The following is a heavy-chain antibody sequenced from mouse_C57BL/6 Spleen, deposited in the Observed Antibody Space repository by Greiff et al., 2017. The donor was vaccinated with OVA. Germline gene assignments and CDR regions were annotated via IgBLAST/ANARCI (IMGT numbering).Heavy chain of an antibody. CDR3: ARSASLYYGSSHEAMDY. J-gene: IGHJ4*01. CDR2: ISPGDGDT. D-gene: IGHD1-1*01. V-gene: IGHV1-82*01. Sequence: QVQLQQSGPELVKPGASVKISCKASGYAFSSSWMNWVKQRPGKGLEWIGRISPGDGDTNSNGKFKGKATLTADKSSSPAYMQLSSLTSEDSAVYFCARSASLYYGSSHEAMDYWGQGTSVTVSS. CDR1: GYAFSSSW.